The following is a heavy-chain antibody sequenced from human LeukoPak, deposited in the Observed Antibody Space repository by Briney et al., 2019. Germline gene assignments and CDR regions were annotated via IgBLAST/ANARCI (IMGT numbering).Heavy chain of an antibody. V-gene: IGHV4-34*01. D-gene: IGHD1-26*01. CDR2: INHSGST. CDR3: ARHLLPRWGFDY. CDR1: GGSFSGYY. J-gene: IGHJ4*02. Sequence: KPSETLSLTCAVYGGSFSGYYWSWIRQPPGKGLEWIGEINHSGSTNYNPSLESRVTISVDTSKNQFSLKLSSVTAADTAVYYCARHLLPRWGFDYWGQGTLVTVSS.